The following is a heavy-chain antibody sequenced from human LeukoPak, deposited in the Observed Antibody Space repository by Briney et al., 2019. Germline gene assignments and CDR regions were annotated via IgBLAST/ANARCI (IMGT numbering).Heavy chain of an antibody. J-gene: IGHJ3*02. D-gene: IGHD2-15*01. Sequence: SETLSLTCTVSGCSISSYYWSWIRQAAGKGLEWIGRIHTSGSTNYNPSLKSRVTMSVDTSKNQFSLKLSSVTAADTAVYYCARGGILGYCSGCSCHDAFDIWGQGTMVTVSS. CDR1: GCSISSYY. V-gene: IGHV4-4*07. CDR3: ARGGILGYCSGCSCHDAFDI. CDR2: IHTSGST.